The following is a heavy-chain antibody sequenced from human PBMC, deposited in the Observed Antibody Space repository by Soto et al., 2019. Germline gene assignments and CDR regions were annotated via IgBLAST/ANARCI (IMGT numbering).Heavy chain of an antibody. V-gene: IGHV4-31*03. Sequence: PSETLSLTCTVSGGSISSGGYYWSWIRQHPGKGLEWIGYIYYSGSTYYNPSLKSRVTISVDTSKNQFSLKLSSVTAADTAVYYCAREDYDILTGYMSFDYWGQGTLVTVSS. CDR1: GGSISSGGYY. J-gene: IGHJ4*02. CDR3: AREDYDILTGYMSFDY. D-gene: IGHD3-9*01. CDR2: IYYSGST.